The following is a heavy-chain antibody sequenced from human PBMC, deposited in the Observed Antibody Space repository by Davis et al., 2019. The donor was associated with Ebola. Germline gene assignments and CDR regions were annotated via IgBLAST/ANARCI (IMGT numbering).Heavy chain of an antibody. CDR1: GFTFSSYS. D-gene: IGHD3-3*01. CDR2: ISSSSSTI. CDR3: AKDRGYDFWSGYMDV. V-gene: IGHV3-48*01. J-gene: IGHJ6*04. Sequence: PGGSLRLSCAASGFTFSSYSMNWVRQAPGKGLEWVSYISSSSSTIYYADSVKGRFTISRDNAKNSLYLQMNSLRAEDTAVYYCAKDRGYDFWSGYMDVWGKGTTVTVSS.